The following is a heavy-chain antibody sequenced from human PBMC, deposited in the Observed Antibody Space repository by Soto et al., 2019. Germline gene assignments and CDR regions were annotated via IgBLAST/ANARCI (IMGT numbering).Heavy chain of an antibody. V-gene: IGHV4-59*01. D-gene: IGHD3-22*01. CDR3: ARVGRLTGKYYYYYYMDV. CDR1: GGSISSYY. Sequence: SETLSLTCTVSGGSISSYYWSWIRQPPGKGLEWIGYIYYSGSTNYNPSLKSRVTISVDTSKNQFSLKLSSVTAADTAVYYCARVGRLTGKYYYYYYMDVWGKGTTVTVSS. J-gene: IGHJ6*03. CDR2: IYYSGST.